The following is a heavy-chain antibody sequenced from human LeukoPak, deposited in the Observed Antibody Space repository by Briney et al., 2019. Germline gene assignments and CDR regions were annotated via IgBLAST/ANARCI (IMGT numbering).Heavy chain of an antibody. D-gene: IGHD2-2*01. CDR1: GYSFTSYW. J-gene: IGHJ4*01. CDR2: LYPGGSDT. V-gene: IGHV5-51*01. Sequence: GESLKISCKGSGYSFTSYWIGWVRQMPGKGLEWMGILYPGGSDTRYSPSFQGQVTISADKSISTAYLQWSSLKASDTAMYYCARLGFYCSSTSCYWGPIDYWGHGTLVTVSS. CDR3: ARLGFYCSSTSCYWGPIDY.